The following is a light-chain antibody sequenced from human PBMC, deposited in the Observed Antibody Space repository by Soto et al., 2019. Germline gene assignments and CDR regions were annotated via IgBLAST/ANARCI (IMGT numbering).Light chain of an antibody. CDR3: QHRNYWHVT. CDR2: DVS. J-gene: IGKJ5*01. V-gene: IGKV3D-11*01. Sequence: IVLTFFPGTLSFSPGERATLSCSASQVVSSYLAWYQQKPGQAPRLLIYDVSNRATGIPARFSGSGSGTDFTLTISSLEPEDFAIYYCQHRNYWHVTFGQGTRLEIK. CDR1: QVVSSY.